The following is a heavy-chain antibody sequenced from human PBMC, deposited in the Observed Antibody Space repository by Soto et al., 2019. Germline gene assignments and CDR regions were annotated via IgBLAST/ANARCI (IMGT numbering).Heavy chain of an antibody. V-gene: IGHV3-30*18. CDR1: GFPFSRYE. CDR2: ISHDGSNK. Sequence: GGSLRLSCAASGFPFSRYEIHWVRQVPGRGLEWVALISHDGSNKYYVDSVKGRFIISRDNSKNTVYLQMNSLRTEDTALYYCAKDADFETRNLNHGGPGTMVTVSS. D-gene: IGHD3-9*01. CDR3: AKDADFETRNLNH. J-gene: IGHJ4*02.